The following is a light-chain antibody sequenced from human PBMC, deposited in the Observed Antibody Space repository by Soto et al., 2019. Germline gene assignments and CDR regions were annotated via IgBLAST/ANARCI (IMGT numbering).Light chain of an antibody. CDR2: DAS. CDR3: QQRKYWPPLT. V-gene: IGKV3-11*01. Sequence: ETVLTQSPATLSLSPGERATLSCRASQSVDIYLAWYQQKPGQAPRLLIYDASNRATGIPARFSGSGSGTDFTLTISSLEPEDFALYYCQQRKYWPPLTFGQGTRLEIK. J-gene: IGKJ5*01. CDR1: QSVDIY.